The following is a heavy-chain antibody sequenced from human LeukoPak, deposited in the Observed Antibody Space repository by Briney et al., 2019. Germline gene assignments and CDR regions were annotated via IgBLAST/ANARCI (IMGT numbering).Heavy chain of an antibody. D-gene: IGHD3-3*01. CDR3: ARVTGNYDFWSGVDY. J-gene: IGHJ4*02. Sequence: ASVKVSCKASGYTFTSYDINWVRQAPGQGLEWMGWINPNSGGTNYAQKFQGRVTMTRDTSISTAYMELSRLRSDDTAVYYCARVTGNYDFWSGVDYWGQGTLVTVSS. CDR2: INPNSGGT. CDR1: GYTFTSYD. V-gene: IGHV1-2*02.